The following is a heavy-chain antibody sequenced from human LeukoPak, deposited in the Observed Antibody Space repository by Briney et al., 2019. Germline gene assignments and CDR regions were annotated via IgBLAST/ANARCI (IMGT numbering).Heavy chain of an antibody. J-gene: IGHJ4*02. CDR1: GFTFSSYS. D-gene: IGHD3-3*01. Sequence: GGSLRLSCAASGFTFSSYSMNWVRQAPGKGLEWVSSITSSSSYIYYADSVKGRFTISRDNAKNSLYLQMNSLRAEDTAVYYCAGSYYDFWSGYSFDYWGQGTLVTVSS. CDR2: ITSSSSYI. CDR3: AGSYYDFWSGYSFDY. V-gene: IGHV3-21*01.